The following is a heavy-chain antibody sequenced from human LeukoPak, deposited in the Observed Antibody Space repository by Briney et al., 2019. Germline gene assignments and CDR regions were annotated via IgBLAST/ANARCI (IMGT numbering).Heavy chain of an antibody. V-gene: IGHV3-21*01. CDR3: ARPTYGDHEPFFDY. Sequence: GGSLRLSCAASGFTFSSYSMNWVRQAPGKGLEWVSSISSSSTYIYYADSVKGRFTISRDNAKNSLYLQMNSLRAEDTAVYYCARPTYGDHEPFFDYWGQGTLVTVSS. CDR2: ISSSSTYI. J-gene: IGHJ4*02. CDR1: GFTFSSYS. D-gene: IGHD4-17*01.